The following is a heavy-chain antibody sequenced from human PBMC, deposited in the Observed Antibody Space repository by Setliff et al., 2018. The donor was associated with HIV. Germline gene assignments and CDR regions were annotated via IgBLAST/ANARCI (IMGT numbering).Heavy chain of an antibody. D-gene: IGHD2-21*02. Sequence: PSETLSLTCAVYGGSFSGYYWNWLRQSPGKGLGWIGEINHRRNTNYNPSLKNRVTISVDTSKNQFSLKLNSVTAADTAVYYCTRSLVVTAHLDYWGQGTLVTVSS. V-gene: IGHV4-34*01. CDR3: TRSLVVTAHLDY. CDR2: INHRRNT. J-gene: IGHJ4*02. CDR1: GGSFSGYY.